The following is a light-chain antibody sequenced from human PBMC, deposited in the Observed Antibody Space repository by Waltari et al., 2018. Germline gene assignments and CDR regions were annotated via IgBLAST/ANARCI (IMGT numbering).Light chain of an antibody. V-gene: IGLV2-14*01. Sequence: QSALTQPASVSGSPGQSITISCTGTSSDVGGYNYVSWYQQHPGKAPHLMIYDVSKRPSGVSNRFSGSTSGNTASLTISGLQAEDEADYYCSSYTSSSTFSVFGGGTKLTVL. CDR3: SSYTSSSTFSV. J-gene: IGLJ2*01. CDR1: SSDVGGYNY. CDR2: DVS.